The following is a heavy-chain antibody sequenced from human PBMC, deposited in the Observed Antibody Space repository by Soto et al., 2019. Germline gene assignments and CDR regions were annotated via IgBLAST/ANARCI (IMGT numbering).Heavy chain of an antibody. J-gene: IGHJ3*02. CDR3: AKDRHVLRFLEWYLAGAFDI. V-gene: IGHV3-11*01. D-gene: IGHD3-3*01. CDR1: GFTFSDYY. Sequence: GGSLRLSCAASGFTFSDYYMSWIRQAPGKGLEWVSYISSSGSTIYYADSVKGRFTISRDNAKNSLYLQMNSLRAEDTAVYYCAKDRHVLRFLEWYLAGAFDIWGQGTMVTVSS. CDR2: ISSSGSTI.